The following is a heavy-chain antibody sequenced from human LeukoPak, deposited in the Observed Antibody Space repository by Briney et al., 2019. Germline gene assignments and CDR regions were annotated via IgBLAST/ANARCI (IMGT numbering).Heavy chain of an antibody. Sequence: PGGSLRLPCAASGFTFSSYSMNWVRQAPGKGLEWVSSISSSSSYIYYADSVKGRFTISRDNAKNSLYLQMNSLRAEDTAVYYCARDRVTGLRFLEWLSNDAFDIWGQGTMVTVSS. CDR2: ISSSSSYI. CDR3: ARDRVTGLRFLEWLSNDAFDI. J-gene: IGHJ3*02. CDR1: GFTFSSYS. V-gene: IGHV3-21*01. D-gene: IGHD3-3*01.